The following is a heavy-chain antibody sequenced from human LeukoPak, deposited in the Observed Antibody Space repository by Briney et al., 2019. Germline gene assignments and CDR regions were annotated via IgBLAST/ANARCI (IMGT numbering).Heavy chain of an antibody. V-gene: IGHV1-8*01. CDR2: MHPNSGNT. Sequence: ASVKVSCRASGYPFTSYDIHWVRQATGQGLEWMGWMHPNSGNTGYAQKFQGRVTMTRNTSISTAYMELSSLRSEDTAVYYCARGKTGDYDFWSGLNYYYYMDVWGKGTTVTVSS. CDR1: GYPFTSYD. D-gene: IGHD3-3*01. J-gene: IGHJ6*03. CDR3: ARGKTGDYDFWSGLNYYYYMDV.